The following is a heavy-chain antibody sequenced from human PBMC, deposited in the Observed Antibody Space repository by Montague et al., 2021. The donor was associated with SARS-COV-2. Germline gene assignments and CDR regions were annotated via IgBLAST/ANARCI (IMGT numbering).Heavy chain of an antibody. J-gene: IGHJ4*02. CDR2: ISSSATKI. CDR3: ARVWAYGFDL. D-gene: IGHD3-10*01. V-gene: IGHV3-11*01. CDR1: EFTFTDYY. Sequence: SLRLSWAASEFTFTDYYMSWIRQAPGKGLECISHISSSATKIFYADSVKGRFTISRDNAKSSLFLQLSSLRAEDTAVYFCARVWAYGFDLWGQGTLVTVSS.